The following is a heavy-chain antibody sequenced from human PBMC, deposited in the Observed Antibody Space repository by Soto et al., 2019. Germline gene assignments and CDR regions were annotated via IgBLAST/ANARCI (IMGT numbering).Heavy chain of an antibody. J-gene: IGHJ6*02. Sequence: ASVKVSCKASGYTFTSYGISWVRQAPGQGLEWMGWISAYNGNTNYAQKLQGRVTMTTDTSTSTAYMELRSLRSDDTAVYYCARDLPVWFGPSDMAVWGQGTTVTVSS. CDR3: ARDLPVWFGPSDMAV. CDR2: ISAYNGNT. CDR1: GYTFTSYG. D-gene: IGHD3-10*01. V-gene: IGHV1-18*01.